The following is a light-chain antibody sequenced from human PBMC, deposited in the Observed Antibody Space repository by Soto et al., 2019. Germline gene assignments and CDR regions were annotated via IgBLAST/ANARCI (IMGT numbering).Light chain of an antibody. CDR2: KVS. V-gene: IGKV2-30*01. Sequence: DVVKTQSPLSLPVTLGQPASISCRSSQSLVYSDGNTYLNWFQQRPGQSPRRLIYKVSKRDSGVPDRFSGSGSGTDFTLKISRVEAEAVGVYYCMQGTHWPPITFGQGTRLEIK. CDR1: QSLVYSDGNTY. J-gene: IGKJ5*01. CDR3: MQGTHWPPIT.